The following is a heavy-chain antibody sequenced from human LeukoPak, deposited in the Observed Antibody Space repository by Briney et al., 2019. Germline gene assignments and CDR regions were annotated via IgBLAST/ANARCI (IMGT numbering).Heavy chain of an antibody. D-gene: IGHD6-13*01. CDR1: GYTFTSYA. J-gene: IGHJ4*02. Sequence: ASVKVSCMASGYTFTSYAISWVRQAPGQGLEWMGWISAYNGNKNYAQTLQGRVTITTDTSTSTAYMKVRSLTSDDTPAYSCSINISSWGFDYWGKGTLVTVSS. CDR2: ISAYNGNK. V-gene: IGHV1-18*01. CDR3: SINISSWGFDY.